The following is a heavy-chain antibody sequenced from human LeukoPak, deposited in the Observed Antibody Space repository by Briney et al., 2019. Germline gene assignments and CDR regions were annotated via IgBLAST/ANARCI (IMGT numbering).Heavy chain of an antibody. Sequence: PGESLKISCKGSGYSFTSYWIGWVRQMPGKGLEWMGIIYPGDSDTRYSPSFQGQVTISADKSISTAYLQWSSLKASDTAMYYCARTPLAAAGPEGEYYFDYWGQGTLVTVSS. CDR2: IYPGDSDT. J-gene: IGHJ4*02. V-gene: IGHV5-51*01. CDR1: GYSFTSYW. D-gene: IGHD6-13*01. CDR3: ARTPLAAAGPEGEYYFDY.